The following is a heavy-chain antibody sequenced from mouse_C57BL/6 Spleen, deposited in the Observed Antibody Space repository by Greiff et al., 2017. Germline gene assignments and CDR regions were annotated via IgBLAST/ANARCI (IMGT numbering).Heavy chain of an antibody. Sequence: VQLQQPGAELVKPGASVKLSCKASGYTFTSYWMHWVKQRPGQGLEWIGMIHPNSGSTKYNEKFKSKATLTVDKSSSTAYMQLSSLTSADSAVYYYAVSDPWCFDVWGTGTTVTVSS. V-gene: IGHV1-64*01. J-gene: IGHJ1*03. CDR3: AVSDPWCFDV. CDR1: GYTFTSYW. CDR2: IHPNSGST.